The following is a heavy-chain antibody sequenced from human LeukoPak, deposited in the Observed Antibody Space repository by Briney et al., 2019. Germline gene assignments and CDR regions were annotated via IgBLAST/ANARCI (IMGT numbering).Heavy chain of an antibody. V-gene: IGHV3-11*04. Sequence: GGSLRLSCAASGFTFSDSYMTWVRQAPGKGVEWVAYISGSGHDINYSDSVKGRFTISRDKAKNSLYLQMSSLRVEDTAVYYCTRDPRHFDSCGQGTLVTVSS. CDR1: GFTFSDSY. J-gene: IGHJ5*01. CDR2: ISGSGHDI. CDR3: TRDPRHFDS.